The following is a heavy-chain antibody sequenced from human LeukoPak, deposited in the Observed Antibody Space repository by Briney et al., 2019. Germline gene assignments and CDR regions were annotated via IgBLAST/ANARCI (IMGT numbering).Heavy chain of an antibody. V-gene: IGHV3-21*01. D-gene: IGHD6-13*01. CDR1: GFTFSSYS. J-gene: IGHJ4*02. CDR2: ISSSSSYI. Sequence: PGGSLRLSCAASGFTFSSYSMNWVRQVPGKGLEWVSSISSSSSYIYCADSVKGRFTISRDNAKNSLYLQMNSLRAEDTAVYYCARDKWQQLVDYWGQGTLVTVSS. CDR3: ARDKWQQLVDY.